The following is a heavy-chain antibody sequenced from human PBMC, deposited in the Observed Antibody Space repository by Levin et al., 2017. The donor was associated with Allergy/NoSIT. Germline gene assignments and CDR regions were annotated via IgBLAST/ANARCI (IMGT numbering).Heavy chain of an antibody. CDR2: ISYDGSNK. V-gene: IGHV3-30*04. Sequence: GGSLRLSCAASGFTFSSYAMHWVRQAPGKGLEWVAVISYDGSNKYYADSVKGRFTISRDNSKNTLYLQMNSLRAEDTAVYYCARGWRGYCSSTSCYDVDFDYWGQGTLVTVSS. J-gene: IGHJ4*02. CDR1: GFTFSSYA. D-gene: IGHD2-2*01. CDR3: ARGWRGYCSSTSCYDVDFDY.